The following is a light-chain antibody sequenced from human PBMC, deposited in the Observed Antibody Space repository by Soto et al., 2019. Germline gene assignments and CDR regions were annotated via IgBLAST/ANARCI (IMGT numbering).Light chain of an antibody. CDR1: SSDVGGFEY. CDR3: CSSGGSPTYV. CDR2: DVT. V-gene: IGLV2-23*02. J-gene: IGLJ1*01. Sequence: QSALSQPASVSGSPGQSITISCTGTSSDVGGFEYVSWYQHQPGKAPKLIIYDVTKRPSGVSNRFSGSKSGNTASLTISGIQAEDEGDYYCCSSGGSPTYVFGTGTKLTVL.